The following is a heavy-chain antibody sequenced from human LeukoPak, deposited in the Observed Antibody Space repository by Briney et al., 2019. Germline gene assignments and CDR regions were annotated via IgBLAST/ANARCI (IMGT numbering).Heavy chain of an antibody. CDR1: GYYFSNYW. V-gene: IGHV5-51*01. J-gene: IGHJ4*02. CDR2: IYPGDSDT. CDR3: AMHQQLVLR. Sequence: KVGESLKISCQGSGYYFSNYWIGWVRQMPGKGLEWMGIIYPGDSDTRYSPSFQGQVTISADKSISTAYLQWSSLKASDTAMYYCAMHQQLVLRWGQGTLVTVSS. D-gene: IGHD6-13*01.